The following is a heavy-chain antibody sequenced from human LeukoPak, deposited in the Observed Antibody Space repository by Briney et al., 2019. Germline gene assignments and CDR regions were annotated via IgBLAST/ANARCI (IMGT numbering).Heavy chain of an antibody. CDR2: IYASGST. V-gene: IGHV4-61*02. D-gene: IGHD2-21*02. J-gene: IGHJ4*02. CDR1: GGSISSGSYY. Sequence: SETLSLTCTVSGGSISSGSYYWSWIRQPAGKGLEWIGRIYASGSTNYNPSLKSRVTISVDTSKNQFSLKLSSVTAADTAVYYCARVPKVVTAFDYWGQGTLVTVSS. CDR3: ARVPKVVTAFDY.